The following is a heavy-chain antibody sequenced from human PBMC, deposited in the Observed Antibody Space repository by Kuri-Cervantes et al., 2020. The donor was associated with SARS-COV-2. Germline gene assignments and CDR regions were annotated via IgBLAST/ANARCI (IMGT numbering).Heavy chain of an antibody. J-gene: IGHJ4*02. CDR3: TRAGYDNSGYYYSLDF. V-gene: IGHV4-59*11. Sequence: GSLRLSCTVSGGSISSHYWSWIRQPPGKGLEWIGYVYSSGSTNYNPSLEKRVTMSVNTYKNQFPQKLTYVTAADKAVDYCTRAGYDNSGYYYSLDFWGQGTPVTDSS. D-gene: IGHD3-22*01. CDR1: GGSISSHY. CDR2: VYSSGST.